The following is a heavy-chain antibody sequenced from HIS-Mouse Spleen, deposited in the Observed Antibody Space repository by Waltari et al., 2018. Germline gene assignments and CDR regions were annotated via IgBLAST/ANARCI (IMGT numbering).Heavy chain of an antibody. J-gene: IGHJ2*01. CDR2: IYYRGST. V-gene: IGHV4-39*07. CDR3: AREIPYSSSWYDWYFDL. Sequence: QLQLQESGPGLVKPSETLSLTCTVSGGSISSSSYYWGWIRQPPGKGLEWIVSIYYRGSTYYKPSLKSRVTISVDTSKNQFSLKLSSVTAADTAVYYCAREIPYSSSWYDWYFDLWGRGTLVTVSS. D-gene: IGHD6-13*01. CDR1: GGSISSSSYY.